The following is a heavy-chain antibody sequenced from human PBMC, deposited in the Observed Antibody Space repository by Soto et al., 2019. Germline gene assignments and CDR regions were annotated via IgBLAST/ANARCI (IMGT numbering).Heavy chain of an antibody. Sequence: QVPLVQSGAEVKKPGASVKVSCNASGYTFTSYGISWVRQAPGQGLEWMGWISAYNGNTNYAQKLQGRVTMTTDTSTSTAYMELRSLRSDDTAVYYCARCPKYYDILTGAPPLDYWGQGTLVTVSS. D-gene: IGHD3-9*01. CDR3: ARCPKYYDILTGAPPLDY. CDR2: ISAYNGNT. J-gene: IGHJ4*02. V-gene: IGHV1-18*01. CDR1: GYTFTSYG.